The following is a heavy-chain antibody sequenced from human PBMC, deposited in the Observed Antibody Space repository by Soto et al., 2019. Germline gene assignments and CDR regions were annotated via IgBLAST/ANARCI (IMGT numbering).Heavy chain of an antibody. Sequence: EVRLVESGGGLVQPGRSLRLSCAASGFTFDAYAMHWVRQIPGKGLEWVSGISWSSDSIGYADSVKGRFTISRDNAKKSLYLQMDSLRVVDTALYYCAKSAIVVVPASHIDYWGQGTLVTVSS. CDR2: ISWSSDSI. CDR1: GFTFDAYA. CDR3: AKSAIVVVPASHIDY. V-gene: IGHV3-9*01. J-gene: IGHJ4*02. D-gene: IGHD2-15*01.